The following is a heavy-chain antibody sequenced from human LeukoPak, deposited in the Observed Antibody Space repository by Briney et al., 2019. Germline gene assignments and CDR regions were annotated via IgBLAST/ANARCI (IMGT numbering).Heavy chain of an antibody. Sequence: SETLSLTCTVSGYSISSGYYWGWIRQPPGKGLEWIGSIYHSGSTYYNPSLKSRVTISVDTSKNQFSLKLSSVTAADTAVYYCARVYQWELLNYFDYWGQGTLVTVSS. CDR1: GYSISSGYY. D-gene: IGHD1-26*01. V-gene: IGHV4-38-2*02. CDR2: IYHSGST. CDR3: ARVYQWELLNYFDY. J-gene: IGHJ4*02.